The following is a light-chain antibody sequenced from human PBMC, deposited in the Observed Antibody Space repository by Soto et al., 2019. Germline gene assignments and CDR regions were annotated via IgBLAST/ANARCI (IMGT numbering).Light chain of an antibody. V-gene: IGKV3-11*01. CDR3: QQRSNSA. Sequence: EIVLTQSPATLSLYPGERATLSCRASQSVSSYLAWYQQKPGQAPRLLIYDASNRATGIPARFSGSGSGTDFTLTISSLEPEDFAVYYCQQRSNSAFGQGTKVDI. CDR2: DAS. CDR1: QSVSSY. J-gene: IGKJ1*01.